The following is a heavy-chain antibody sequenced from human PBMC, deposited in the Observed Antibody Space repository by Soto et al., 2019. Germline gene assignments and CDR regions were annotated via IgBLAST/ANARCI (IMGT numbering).Heavy chain of an antibody. V-gene: IGHV4-59*01. D-gene: IGHD4-17*01. Sequence: QVQLQESGPGLVKPSETLSLTCTVSGGSISSYYWSWIRQPPGKGLEWIGYIYYSGSTNYNPSLKSRVTISVDTSKNQFSLKLSSVTAADTAVYYCASMTTVTTLINYWGQGTLVTVSS. CDR3: ASMTTVTTLINY. J-gene: IGHJ4*02. CDR1: GGSISSYY. CDR2: IYYSGST.